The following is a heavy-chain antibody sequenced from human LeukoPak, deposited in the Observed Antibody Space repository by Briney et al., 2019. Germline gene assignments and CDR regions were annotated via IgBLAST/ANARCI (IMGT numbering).Heavy chain of an antibody. Sequence: GVPLRLLCGPCGYPFHHLYMQWMRQARARGLVGVTYISTSGRTIYYADSVKGRFTISRDNAKNSLYLQMNSLRAEDTAVYYCARGFVVVPAANREIDYWGQGTLVTVSS. CDR3: ARGFVVVPAANREIDY. D-gene: IGHD2-2*01. V-gene: IGHV3-11*04. CDR1: GYPFHHLY. CDR2: ISTSGRTI. J-gene: IGHJ4*02.